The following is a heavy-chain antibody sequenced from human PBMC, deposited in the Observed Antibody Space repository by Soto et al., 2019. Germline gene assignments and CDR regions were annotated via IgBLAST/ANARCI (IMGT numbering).Heavy chain of an antibody. Sequence: GGSLRLSCAASGFTFSSYAMSWVRQAPGKGLEWVSAISGSGGSTYYADSVKGRFTISRDNSKNTLYLQMNSLRAEDTAVYYCAKDAEVRYFDWSPLYYYYMDVWGKGTTVTVSS. CDR2: ISGSGGST. D-gene: IGHD3-9*01. J-gene: IGHJ6*03. V-gene: IGHV3-23*01. CDR3: AKDAEVRYFDWSPLYYYYMDV. CDR1: GFTFSSYA.